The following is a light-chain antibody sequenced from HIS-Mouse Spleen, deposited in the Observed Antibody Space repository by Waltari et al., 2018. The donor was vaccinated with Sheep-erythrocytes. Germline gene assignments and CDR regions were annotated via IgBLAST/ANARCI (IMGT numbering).Light chain of an antibody. Sequence: DIVMTQSPLSLPVTPGEPASISCRSSQSLLHSNGYNYLDWYLQKPGQSPQLLIYLGSNRASGVPDRFSGSKSGTSASLAISGLRSEDEADYYCAAWDGSLSGYVFGTGT. J-gene: IGKJ3*01. CDR3: AAWDGSLSGYV. CDR1: QSLLHSNGYNY. V-gene: IGKV2-28*01. CDR2: LGS.